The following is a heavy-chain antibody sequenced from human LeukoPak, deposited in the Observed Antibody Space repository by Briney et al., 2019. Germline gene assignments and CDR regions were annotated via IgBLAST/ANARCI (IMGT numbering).Heavy chain of an antibody. CDR3: ARESYYYDSSGYYSPAGFDY. Sequence: PGGSLRLSCAASGFTFSSYSMNWVRQAPGKGLEWVSYTSSSSITIYYADSVKGRFTISRDNAKNSLYLQMNSLRAEDTAVYYCARESYYYDSSGYYSPAGFDYWGQGTLVTVSS. V-gene: IGHV3-48*01. J-gene: IGHJ4*02. D-gene: IGHD3-22*01. CDR1: GFTFSSYS. CDR2: TSSSSITI.